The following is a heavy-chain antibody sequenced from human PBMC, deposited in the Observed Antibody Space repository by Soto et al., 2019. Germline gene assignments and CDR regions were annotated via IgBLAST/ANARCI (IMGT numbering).Heavy chain of an antibody. D-gene: IGHD3-22*01. V-gene: IGHV3-23*01. Sequence: EVQLLESGGKLVQPGGSLTLSCAASGFTFSTYAMAWVRQAPGKGLEWVSGVSASGLNTDYADPVKGRFYISRDNSKNTLYLQMNSLRAEDTAVYYCARDRVESGYPEYFQHWGQGTLVTVSS. J-gene: IGHJ1*01. CDR1: GFTFSTYA. CDR3: ARDRVESGYPEYFQH. CDR2: VSASGLNT.